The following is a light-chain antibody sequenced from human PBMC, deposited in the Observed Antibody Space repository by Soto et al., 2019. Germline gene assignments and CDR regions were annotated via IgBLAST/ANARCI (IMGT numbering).Light chain of an antibody. CDR3: QQRSNWPPAIT. CDR2: DAS. V-gene: IGKV3-11*01. Sequence: EIVLTQSPATLSLSPGERATLSCRASQSVSSYLAWYQQKPGQAPRLLIYDASNRATGIPARFSGSGSGTDSTLTISSLEPEDFAVYYCQQRSNWPPAITSGQGTRLEIK. J-gene: IGKJ5*01. CDR1: QSVSSY.